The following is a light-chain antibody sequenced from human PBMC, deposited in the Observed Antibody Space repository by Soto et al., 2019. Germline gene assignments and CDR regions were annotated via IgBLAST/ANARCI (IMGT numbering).Light chain of an antibody. J-gene: IGKJ5*01. V-gene: IGKV1-33*01. Sequence: DIQITQSPSSLSASVGDGVTITCQASQNINNYLNWYQQKPGRAPKLLIYDASNLEAGVPSRFRGSGSGTDFTFTISRLQPEDIATYYCQQYVNLPTFGQGTRLEIK. CDR2: DAS. CDR1: QNINNY. CDR3: QQYVNLPT.